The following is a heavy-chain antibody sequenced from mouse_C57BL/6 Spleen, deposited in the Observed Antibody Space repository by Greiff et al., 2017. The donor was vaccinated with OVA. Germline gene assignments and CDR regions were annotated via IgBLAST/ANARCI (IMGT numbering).Heavy chain of an antibody. V-gene: IGHV1-42*01. D-gene: IGHD1-1*01. J-gene: IGHJ1*03. CDR2: INPSTGGT. CDR1: GYSFTGYY. Sequence: EVQGVESGPELVKPGASVKISCKASGYSFTGYYMNWVKQSPEKSLEWIGEINPSTGGTTYNQKFKAKATLTVDKSSSTAYMQLKSLTSEDSAVYYCARSVLRAGWYFDVWGTGTTVTVSS. CDR3: ARSVLRAGWYFDV.